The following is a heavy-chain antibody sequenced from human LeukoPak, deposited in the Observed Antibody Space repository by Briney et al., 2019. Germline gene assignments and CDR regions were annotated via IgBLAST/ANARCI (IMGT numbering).Heavy chain of an antibody. J-gene: IGHJ2*01. CDR1: GFTFSSYS. Sequence: SGGSLRLSCAASGFTFSSYSMNWVRQAPGKGLEWVSVIYSGGSTYYADSVKGRFTISRDNSKNTLYLQMNSLRAEDTAVYYCARGSKDYGDYVRYGWYFDLWGRGALVTVSS. CDR3: ARGSKDYGDYVRYGWYFDL. V-gene: IGHV3-53*01. D-gene: IGHD4-17*01. CDR2: IYSGGST.